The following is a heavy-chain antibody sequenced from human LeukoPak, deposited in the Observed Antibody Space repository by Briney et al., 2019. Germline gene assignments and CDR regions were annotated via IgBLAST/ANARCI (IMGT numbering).Heavy chain of an antibody. CDR1: GGSISGYY. D-gene: IGHD3-16*01. CDR2: IHYGGST. J-gene: IGHJ6*02. V-gene: IGHV4-59*01. Sequence: SETLSLTCTVSGGSISGYYWSWIRQPPGKGLEWIGYIHYGGSTNYNPSLKSRVTISLDMSTNQFSLKLSSVTAADTAIYYCARRGTPPYYYGMDVWGQGTTVTVSS. CDR3: ARRGTPPYYYGMDV.